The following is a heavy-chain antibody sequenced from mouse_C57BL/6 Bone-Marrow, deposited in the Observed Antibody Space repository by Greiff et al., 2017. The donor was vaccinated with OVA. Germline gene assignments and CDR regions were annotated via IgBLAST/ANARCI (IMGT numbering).Heavy chain of an antibody. CDR1: GYAFSSYW. V-gene: IGHV1-80*01. D-gene: IGHD2-10*02. Sequence: VHLVESGAELVKPGASVKISCKASGYAFSSYWMNWVKQRPGKGLEWIGQIYPGDGDTNYNGKFKGKATLTADKSSSTAYMQLSSLTSEDSAVYFCARLGRMGFAYWGQGTLVTVSA. CDR3: ARLGRMGFAY. J-gene: IGHJ3*01. CDR2: IYPGDGDT.